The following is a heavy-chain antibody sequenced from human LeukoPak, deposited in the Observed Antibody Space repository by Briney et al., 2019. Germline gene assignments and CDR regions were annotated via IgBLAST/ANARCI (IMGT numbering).Heavy chain of an antibody. Sequence: PSETLSLTCTVSGDSIGSSSAFWGWIRQPPGKGLEWVGSIYYSGSTYYNPSLKSRVTISVDTSKNQFSLKLSSVTAADTAVYYCAGRAMVSRGYFDYWGQETLVTVSS. CDR1: GDSIGSSSAF. J-gene: IGHJ4*02. CDR2: IYYSGST. D-gene: IGHD5-18*01. V-gene: IGHV4-39*07. CDR3: AGRAMVSRGYFDY.